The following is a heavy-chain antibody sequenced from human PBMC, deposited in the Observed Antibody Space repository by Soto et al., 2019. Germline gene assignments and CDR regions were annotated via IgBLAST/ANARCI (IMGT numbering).Heavy chain of an antibody. V-gene: IGHV3-23*01. J-gene: IGHJ4*02. CDR1: GFTFNPYA. D-gene: IGHD4-4*01. Sequence: EVQLLESGGGLVQPGGSLRLSCAASGFTFNPYAMTWVRQAPGKGLEWVSAIGGSGGSRYYADSVRGRFTISRENSKDTVDLQMNCLRVEDTAVYYCARVASDYINSVDNWGQGILVTVSS. CDR3: ARVASDYINSVDN. CDR2: IGGSGGSR.